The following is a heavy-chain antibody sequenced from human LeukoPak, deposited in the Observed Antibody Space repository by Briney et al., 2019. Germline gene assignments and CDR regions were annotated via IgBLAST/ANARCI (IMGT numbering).Heavy chain of an antibody. D-gene: IGHD3-22*01. V-gene: IGHV3-23*01. CDR3: AKGRGYYDSSGYDY. CDR2: LSGSGGST. CDR1: GFTVSSNY. J-gene: IGHJ4*02. Sequence: GGSLRLSCAASGFTVSSNYMSWVRQAPGKGLEWVSALSGSGGSTYYADSVKGRFTISRDNSKNTLYLQMNSLRAEDTAVYYCAKGRGYYDSSGYDYWGQGTLAPLSS.